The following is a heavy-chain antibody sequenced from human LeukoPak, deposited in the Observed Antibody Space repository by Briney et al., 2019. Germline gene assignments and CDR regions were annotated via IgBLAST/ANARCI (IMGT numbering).Heavy chain of an antibody. J-gene: IGHJ6*03. Sequence: GGSLRLSCAASGFTFSSYTMNWVRQAPGQGLEWVSSISSSSSYIYYADSVKGRFTISRDNAKNSLYLQMNSLRAEDTAVYYCARAAIAAARIYYYMDVWGKGTTVTVSS. V-gene: IGHV3-21*01. D-gene: IGHD6-13*01. CDR3: ARAAIAAARIYYYMDV. CDR1: GFTFSSYT. CDR2: ISSSSSYI.